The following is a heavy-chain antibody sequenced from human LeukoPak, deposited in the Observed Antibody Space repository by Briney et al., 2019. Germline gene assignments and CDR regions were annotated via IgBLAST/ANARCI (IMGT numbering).Heavy chain of an antibody. V-gene: IGHV1-18*01. D-gene: IGHD2-2*01. CDR3: ARCLGYCSSTSCYVGRCFDY. Sequence: ASVKVSCKASGYTFTSYGISWVRQAPGQGLEWMGWISAYNGNINYAQKLQGRVTMTTDTSTSTAYMELRSLRSDGTAVYYCARCLGYCSSTSCYVGRCFDYWGQGTLVTVSS. CDR1: GYTFTSYG. CDR2: ISAYNGNI. J-gene: IGHJ4*02.